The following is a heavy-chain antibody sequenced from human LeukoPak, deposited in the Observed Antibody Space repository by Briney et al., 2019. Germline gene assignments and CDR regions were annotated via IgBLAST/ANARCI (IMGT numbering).Heavy chain of an antibody. CDR2: IYSGGTI. Sequence: GGSLRLSCAAPGFSIRTYYMSWVRQVPGKGLEWVSVIYSGGTIRYADSVKGRFTFSRDNFKDTLNLQMNSLRADDTAVYYCVRAVHHNFYSDSSGYYGDAFDVWGQGTVVTVSS. CDR1: GFSIRTYY. V-gene: IGHV3-53*01. J-gene: IGHJ3*01. CDR3: VRAVHHNFYSDSSGYYGDAFDV. D-gene: IGHD3-22*01.